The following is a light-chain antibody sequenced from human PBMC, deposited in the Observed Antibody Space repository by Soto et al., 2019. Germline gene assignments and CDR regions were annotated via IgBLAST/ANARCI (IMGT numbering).Light chain of an antibody. CDR1: SSDVGSYNY. CDR2: EVS. J-gene: IGLJ1*01. Sequence: SALTQPPSPSGSPGQSVTISCPGTSSDVGSYNYVSWYQQHPGKAPKLMIYEVSKRPSGVPDRFSGSKSGNTASLTVSGLQAEDEADYYCSSYAGSNNPYVFGTGTKVTVL. V-gene: IGLV2-8*01. CDR3: SSYAGSNNPYV.